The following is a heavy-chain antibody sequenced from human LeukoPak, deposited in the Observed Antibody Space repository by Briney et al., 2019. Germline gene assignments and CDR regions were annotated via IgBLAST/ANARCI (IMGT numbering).Heavy chain of an antibody. D-gene: IGHD5-24*01. V-gene: IGHV1-46*01. CDR1: GYTFSGYY. CDR3: ARIRDGYNDAYDI. CDR2: INPGGDNT. J-gene: IGHJ3*02. Sequence: ASVKVSCKASGYTFSGYYIHWVRQAPGQGLEWMGLINPGGDNTDYAQNFQGRVTMTRDTSTSTVYMGLSSLRSEDTAVYYCARIRDGYNDAYDIWGQGTMVTVSS.